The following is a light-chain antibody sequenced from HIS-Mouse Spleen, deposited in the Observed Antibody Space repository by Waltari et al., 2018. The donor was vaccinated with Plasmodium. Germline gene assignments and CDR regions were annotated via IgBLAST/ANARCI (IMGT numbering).Light chain of an antibody. CDR3: QQRSNWPSLT. J-gene: IGKJ4*01. V-gene: IGKV3-11*01. CDR1: QSVSSY. Sequence: EIVLTQSPATLSLSPGERATLSCRANQSVSSYLAWYQQKHGQAPRLLIYDAANRATGSPARFSGSGSWTDYTLIISSLEHEEFAVYYCQQRSNWPSLTFGGGTKVEIK. CDR2: DAA.